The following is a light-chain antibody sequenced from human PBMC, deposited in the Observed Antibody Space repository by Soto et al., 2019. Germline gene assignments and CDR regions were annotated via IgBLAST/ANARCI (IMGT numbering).Light chain of an antibody. CDR3: QQYGSSPWT. CDR2: GAS. Sequence: ESVLTPSPGTLSLSTGERATLSCRASQSVSSSYLAWYQQKPGQAPRPLIYGASSRAIGIPDRFSGSGSGTDFTLTISRLEPEDFAVYYCQQYGSSPWTFGQGTRWIS. CDR1: QSVSSSY. J-gene: IGKJ1*01. V-gene: IGKV3-20*01.